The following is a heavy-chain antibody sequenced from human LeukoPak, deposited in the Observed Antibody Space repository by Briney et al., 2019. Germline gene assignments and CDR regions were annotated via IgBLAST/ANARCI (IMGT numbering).Heavy chain of an antibody. CDR3: ARTTNSGTYLGFLAM. D-gene: IGHD1-26*01. CDR1: GGSISSNSYY. CDR2: IYYTGGT. J-gene: IGHJ4*02. V-gene: IGHV4-39*01. Sequence: SSETLSLTCTVSGGSISSNSYYWGWIRQPPGKGREWIGNIYYTGGTYYNPSLKSRVTISIDTSKSQFSLSLTSVTAADTAVYYCARTTNSGTYLGFLAMWGQGTLVTVSS.